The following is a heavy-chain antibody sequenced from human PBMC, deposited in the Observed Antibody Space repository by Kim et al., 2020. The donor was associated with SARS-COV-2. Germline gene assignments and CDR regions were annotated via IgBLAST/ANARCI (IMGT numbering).Heavy chain of an antibody. J-gene: IGHJ3*02. D-gene: IGHD1-1*01. V-gene: IGHV4-39*01. Sequence: PSLTSRVTISVDTSKNQFSLKRSSVTAADTAVYYCARMSNWNDVRAFDIWGQGTMVTVSS. CDR3: ARMSNWNDVRAFDI.